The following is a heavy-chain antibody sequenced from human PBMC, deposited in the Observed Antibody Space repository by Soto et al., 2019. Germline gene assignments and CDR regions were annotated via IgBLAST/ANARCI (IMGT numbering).Heavy chain of an antibody. CDR3: VRDRSWSYES. D-gene: IGHD1-26*01. V-gene: IGHV3-72*01. Sequence: EVQLVESGGGLVQPGGSLRLSCAASGFAFSDYFIDWVRQAPGKGLEWVGRVRNRVRGYTTEYAASVKGRFTISRDDSKNSVYLQMNSLRTAETAVYYCVRDRSWSYESWGLGTLVTVS. CDR1: GFAFSDYF. CDR2: VRNRVRGYTT. J-gene: IGHJ5*02.